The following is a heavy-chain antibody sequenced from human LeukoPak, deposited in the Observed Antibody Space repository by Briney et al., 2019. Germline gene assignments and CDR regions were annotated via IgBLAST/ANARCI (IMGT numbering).Heavy chain of an antibody. Sequence: GASVKVSCKASGYTFTGYYIHWVRQAPGQGLEWMGWINPNSGGTKYAQNFQGRVTMTTDTSTSTAYMELRSLRSDDTAVYYCARQGSGSYYGWFDPWGQGTLVTVSS. J-gene: IGHJ5*02. V-gene: IGHV1-2*02. CDR2: INPNSGGT. CDR1: GYTFTGYY. CDR3: ARQGSGSYYGWFDP. D-gene: IGHD3-10*01.